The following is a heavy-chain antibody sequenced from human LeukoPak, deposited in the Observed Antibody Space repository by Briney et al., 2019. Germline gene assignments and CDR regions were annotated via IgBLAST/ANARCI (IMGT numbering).Heavy chain of an antibody. J-gene: IGHJ4*02. CDR1: GGSISSGDSY. CDR2: IYYSGST. D-gene: IGHD2-2*01. CDR3: ARGEGSSTSCYYFDY. V-gene: IGHV4-30-4*01. Sequence: SETLSLTCTVSGGSISSGDSYWRWVRQPRGKGLEWIGYIYYSGSTYYNPSLKRQVTISVDTSKNKFSLKLSSVTAADTAVYYCARGEGSSTSCYYFDYWGQGTLVTVSS.